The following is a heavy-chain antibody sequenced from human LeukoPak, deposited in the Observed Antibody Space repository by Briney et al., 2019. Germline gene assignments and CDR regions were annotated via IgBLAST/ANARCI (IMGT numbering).Heavy chain of an antibody. J-gene: IGHJ4*02. V-gene: IGHV1-69*05. CDR1: GGTFSSYA. D-gene: IGHD4-11*01. CDR3: AHRVTPGYFDY. CDR2: IIPIFGTA. Sequence: RASVKVSCKASGGTFSSYAISWVRQAPGQGLEWMGGIIPIFGTANYAQKFQGRVTITTDESTSTAYMELSSLRSEDTAVYYCAHRVTPGYFDYWGQGTLVTVSS.